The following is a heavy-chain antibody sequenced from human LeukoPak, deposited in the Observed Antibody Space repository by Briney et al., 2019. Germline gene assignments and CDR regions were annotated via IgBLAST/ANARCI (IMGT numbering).Heavy chain of an antibody. CDR3: ARSHDHLWGNYPDY. J-gene: IGHJ4*02. CDR1: GGFIDSTNW. V-gene: IGHV4/OR15-8*01. D-gene: IGHD3-16*02. Sequence: SETLSLTCDVSGGFIDSTNWWNWVRQPPGKGLEWIGEIHHDGGINYNPSLKSRVTLSVDKSKNQFSLRLNSVTAADTAMYYCARSHDHLWGNYPDYWSQGTLVTVSS. CDR2: IHHDGGI.